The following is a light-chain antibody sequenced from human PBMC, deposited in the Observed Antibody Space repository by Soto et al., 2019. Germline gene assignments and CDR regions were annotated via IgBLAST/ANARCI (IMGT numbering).Light chain of an antibody. J-gene: IGKJ2*01. CDR1: HDIDNY. V-gene: IGKV1-33*01. CDR2: DAF. CDR3: QQYENFPYT. Sequence: IQMTQSPSSLSAPVGDRVTMTCQASHDIDNYLNWYQQRPGKAPKLLIYDAFSVETGVSSRFSGNKSGTVFIFTISSLQPDDIATYYCQQYENFPYTFGQVTKLEI.